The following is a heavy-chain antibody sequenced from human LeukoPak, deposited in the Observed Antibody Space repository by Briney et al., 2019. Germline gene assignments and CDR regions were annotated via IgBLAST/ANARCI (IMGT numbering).Heavy chain of an antibody. V-gene: IGHV3-7*01. J-gene: IGHJ4*02. Sequence: GGSLRLSCAASGFTFSNYWMSWVRQAPGKGLEWVANIKQDGSERYFVDSVKGRFTISRDNAKNSLYLQMNSLRAEDTAVYYCARNALWWRHIDYSGQGTLVTVSS. CDR1: GFTFSNYW. CDR3: ARNALWWRHIDY. CDR2: IKQDGSER. D-gene: IGHD2-21*02.